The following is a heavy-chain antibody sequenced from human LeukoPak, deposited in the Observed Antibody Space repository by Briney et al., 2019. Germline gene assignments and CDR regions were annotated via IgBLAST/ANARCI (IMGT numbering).Heavy chain of an antibody. Sequence: ASVKVSCKASGGTFSSYAISWVRQAPGQGLEWMGRIIPILGIANYAQKFQGRVTITADKSTSTAYMELSSLRSEDTAVYYCARSRGGNPKYYSDYWGQGTLVTVSS. D-gene: IGHD4-23*01. J-gene: IGHJ4*02. CDR2: IIPILGIA. CDR3: ARSRGGNPKYYSDY. CDR1: GGTFSSYA. V-gene: IGHV1-69*04.